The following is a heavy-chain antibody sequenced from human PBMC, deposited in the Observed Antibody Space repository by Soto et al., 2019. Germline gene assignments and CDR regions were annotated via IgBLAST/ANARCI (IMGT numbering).Heavy chain of an antibody. CDR2: IWYDGSNK. CDR1: GFTCSSYG. Sequence: GGSLRLSCAASGFTCSSYGMHWIRQAPGKGLEWVAVIWYDGSNKYYADSVKGRFTISRDNSKNTLYLQMNSLRAEDTAVYYCARDKRLWFGELLSGYYGMAVWGQGTTVTVSS. CDR3: ARDKRLWFGELLSGYYGMAV. D-gene: IGHD3-10*01. V-gene: IGHV3-33*01. J-gene: IGHJ6*02.